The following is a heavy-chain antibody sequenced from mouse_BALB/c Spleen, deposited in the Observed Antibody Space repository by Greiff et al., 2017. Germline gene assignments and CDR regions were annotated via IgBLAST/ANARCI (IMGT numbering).Heavy chain of an antibody. V-gene: IGHV3-2*02. Sequence: EVQLQESGPGLVKPSQSLSLTCTVTGYSITSDYAWNWIRQFPGNKLEWMGYISYSGSTSYNPSLKSRISITRDTSKIQFFLQLNSVTTEDTATYYCARRITTGAMDYWGQGTSVTVSS. CDR3: ARRITTGAMDY. CDR1: GYSITSDYA. J-gene: IGHJ4*01. CDR2: ISYSGST. D-gene: IGHD1-1*01.